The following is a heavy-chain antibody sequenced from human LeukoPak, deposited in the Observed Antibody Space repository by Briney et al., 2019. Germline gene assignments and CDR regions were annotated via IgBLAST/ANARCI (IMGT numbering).Heavy chain of an antibody. Sequence: QPSETLSLTCTVSGGSISNGDYYWSWIRQPPGKGLEWIGYIYYSGSTYYNPSLKSRVTISVDTSKNQFSLKLSSVTAADTAVYYCARGIYDSSGYYIPHWYFDLWGRGTLVTVSS. CDR2: IYYSGST. CDR3: ARGIYDSSGYYIPHWYFDL. V-gene: IGHV4-30-4*01. J-gene: IGHJ2*01. D-gene: IGHD3-22*01. CDR1: GGSISNGDYY.